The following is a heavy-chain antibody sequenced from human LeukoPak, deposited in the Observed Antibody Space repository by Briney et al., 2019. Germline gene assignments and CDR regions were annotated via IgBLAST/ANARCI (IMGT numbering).Heavy chain of an antibody. V-gene: IGHV4-34*01. CDR2: IDHRGDT. CDR1: GGSFSRYY. D-gene: IGHD5-24*01. J-gene: IGHJ4*03. Sequence: SETRSLTGAVYGGSFSRYYWSWSRQSPRKGLEWIAEIDHRGDTNYNPSVKSRVTISVDTSKNQFSLKVRSLSAAGTAVYYCARGATISETGYFDFWGQGTLVTVSS. CDR3: ARGATISETGYFDF.